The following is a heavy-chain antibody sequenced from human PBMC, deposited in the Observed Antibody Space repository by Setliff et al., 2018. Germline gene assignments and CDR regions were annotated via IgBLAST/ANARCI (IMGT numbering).Heavy chain of an antibody. V-gene: IGHV2-70*12. D-gene: IGHD3-22*01. CDR2: IDWDDDR. CDR3: ARTFYYDDSGSNRLLYYFDY. Sequence: SGPTLVNPTQTLTLTCTFSGFSLNTNGMSMTWIRQPPGQALEWLARIDWDDDRYYTTSLKTRVTITKDTSKNQVVLTMTGMDPVDAATYYCARTFYYDDSGSNRLLYYFDYWGQGALVTVSS. CDR1: GFSLNTNGMS. J-gene: IGHJ4*02.